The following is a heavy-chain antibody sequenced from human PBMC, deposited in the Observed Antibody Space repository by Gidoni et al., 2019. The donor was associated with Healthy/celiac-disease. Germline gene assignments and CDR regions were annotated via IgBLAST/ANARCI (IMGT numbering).Heavy chain of an antibody. V-gene: IGHV2-26*01. Sequence: QVTLKESGPVLVKPTETLTLTCTVSGFSLRNARMGVSWIRQPPGKALEWLAHIFSNDEKSYSTSLKSRLTISKDTSKSQVVLTMTNMDPVDTATYYCARIPELLEWLLSDEPDWYFDLWGRGTLVTVSS. CDR2: IFSNDEK. J-gene: IGHJ2*01. CDR1: GFSLRNARMG. D-gene: IGHD3-3*01. CDR3: ARIPELLEWLLSDEPDWYFDL.